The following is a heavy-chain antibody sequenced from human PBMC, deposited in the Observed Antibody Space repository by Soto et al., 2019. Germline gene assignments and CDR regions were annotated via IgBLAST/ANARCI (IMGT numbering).Heavy chain of an antibody. CDR3: ARDIAQSGFDP. D-gene: IGHD6-13*01. CDR2: ILYDGSNK. V-gene: IGHV3-30-3*01. J-gene: IGHJ5*02. CDR1: GFTFSSYA. Sequence: QVQLVESGGGVVQPGRSLRLSCAASGFTFSSYAMHWVRQAPGKGLEWVAVILYDGSNKYYADSVKGRFTISRDNSKNTLYLQMNSLRAEDTAVYYCARDIAQSGFDPWGQGTLVTVSS.